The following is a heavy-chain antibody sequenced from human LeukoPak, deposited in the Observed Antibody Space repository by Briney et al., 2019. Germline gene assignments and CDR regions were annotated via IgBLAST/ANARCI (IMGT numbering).Heavy chain of an antibody. Sequence: SETLSLTCTVSGGSISSTNYFWGWIRQPPGMGLEWIGSIYYSGSTYYNPSLKSRVTTSVDTSKNQFSLKLSSVTAADTAVCYCARGPDYVWGSYRLEYFQHWGQGTLVTVSS. V-gene: IGHV4-39*07. D-gene: IGHD3-16*02. J-gene: IGHJ1*01. CDR2: IYYSGST. CDR1: GGSISSTNYF. CDR3: ARGPDYVWGSYRLEYFQH.